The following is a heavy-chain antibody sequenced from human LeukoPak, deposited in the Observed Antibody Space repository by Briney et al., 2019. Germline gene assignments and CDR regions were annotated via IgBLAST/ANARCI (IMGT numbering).Heavy chain of an antibody. Sequence: SETLSLTCTVSDDPINSGVYYWNWIRQPAGKGLDWIGHINTSGTTTNSNPSLKSRVAISLDMSKNHFSLKLSSVTAADTAVYYCARAKRRSGRSRNFYLDVWGKGTTVTVSS. CDR1: DDPINSGVYY. J-gene: IGHJ6*03. CDR3: ARAKRRSGRSRNFYLDV. V-gene: IGHV4-61*09. CDR2: INTSGTTT. D-gene: IGHD1-26*01.